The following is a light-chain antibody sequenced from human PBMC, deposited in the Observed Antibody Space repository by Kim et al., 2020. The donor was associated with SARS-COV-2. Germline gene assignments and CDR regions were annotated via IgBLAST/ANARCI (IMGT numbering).Light chain of an antibody. Sequence: ASVGDRVTITCRASQSISSWLAWYQQKPGKAPKLLIYDASSLESGVPSRFSGSGSGTEFTLTISSLQPDDFATYYCQQYNSYPSTFGQGTKVEIK. CDR1: QSISSW. CDR3: QQYNSYPST. V-gene: IGKV1-5*01. J-gene: IGKJ1*01. CDR2: DAS.